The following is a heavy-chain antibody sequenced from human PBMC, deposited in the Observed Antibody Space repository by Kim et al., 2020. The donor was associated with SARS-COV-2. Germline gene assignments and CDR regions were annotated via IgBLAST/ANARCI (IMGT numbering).Heavy chain of an antibody. CDR1: GYTFTSYG. J-gene: IGHJ6*02. D-gene: IGHD3-9*01. CDR3: ARSVRLDYDILTGYPYYYYGMDV. CDR2: ISAYNGNT. Sequence: ASVKVSCKASGYTFTSYGISWVRQAPGQGLEWMGWISAYNGNTNYAQKLQGRVTMTTDTSTSTAYMELRSLRSDDTAVYYCARSVRLDYDILTGYPYYYYGMDVWGQGTTVTVSS. V-gene: IGHV1-18*01.